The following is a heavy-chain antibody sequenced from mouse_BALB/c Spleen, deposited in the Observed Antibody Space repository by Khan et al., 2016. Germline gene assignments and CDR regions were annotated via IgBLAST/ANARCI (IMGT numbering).Heavy chain of an antibody. CDR2: INTYTGEP. D-gene: IGHD2-14*01. CDR1: GYTFTNYG. Sequence: QIQLVQSGPELKKPGETVKISCKASGYTFTNYGMNWVKQAPGKGLKWMGWINTYTGEPTYADDFKGRFAFSLETSASTAYLPIDNLKNEDTATYFCAADYRDAMDYWGQGTSVTVSS. CDR3: AADYRDAMDY. V-gene: IGHV9-3-1*01. J-gene: IGHJ4*01.